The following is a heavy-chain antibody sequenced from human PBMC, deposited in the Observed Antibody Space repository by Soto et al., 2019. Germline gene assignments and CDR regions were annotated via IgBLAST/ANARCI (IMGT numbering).Heavy chain of an antibody. CDR3: ARAPLITMVRGVIQTNFDY. CDR1: GGSFGGYY. V-gene: IGHV4-34*01. Sequence: SETLSLSCAVYGGSFGGYYWSWIRQPPGKGLEWIGEINHSGSTNYNPSLKSRVTISVDTSKNQFSLKLSSVTAADTAVYYCARAPLITMVRGVIQTNFDYWGQGTLVIVSS. D-gene: IGHD3-10*01. CDR2: INHSGST. J-gene: IGHJ4*02.